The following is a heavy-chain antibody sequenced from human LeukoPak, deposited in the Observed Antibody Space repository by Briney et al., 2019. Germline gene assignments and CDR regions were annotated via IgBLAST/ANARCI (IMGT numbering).Heavy chain of an antibody. D-gene: IGHD6-19*01. CDR3: AGHIRAVAATQAFDI. J-gene: IGHJ3*02. CDR1: GDSISGYY. V-gene: IGHV4-59*08. CDR2: IYYSGST. Sequence: SETLSLTCSVSGDSISGYYWSWIRQPPGKGLEGMGYIYYSGSTNYNPSLKSRVTISVDTSKSQFSLKLSSVTAADTAVYYCAGHIRAVAATQAFDIWGQGTMVTVSS.